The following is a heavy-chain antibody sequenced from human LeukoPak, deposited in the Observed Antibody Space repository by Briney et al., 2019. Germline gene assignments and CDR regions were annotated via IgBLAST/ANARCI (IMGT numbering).Heavy chain of an antibody. D-gene: IGHD2-15*01. CDR2: FDPEDGET. Sequence: ASVKVSCKVSGYTLTELSMHWVRQAPGKGLEWMGGFDPEDGETIYARKFQGRVTMTEDTSTDTAYMELSSLRSEDTAVYYCATVSFSGGSYPYYFDYWGQGTLVTVSS. V-gene: IGHV1-24*01. J-gene: IGHJ4*02. CDR3: ATVSFSGGSYPYYFDY. CDR1: GYTLTELS.